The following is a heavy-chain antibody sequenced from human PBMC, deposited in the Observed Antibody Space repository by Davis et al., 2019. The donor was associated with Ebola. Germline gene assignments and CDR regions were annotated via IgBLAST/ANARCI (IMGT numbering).Heavy chain of an antibody. CDR3: ARGKEFFDD. Sequence: PGGSLRLSCSVSGGSVSNYYCTWIRQSPGPVLACIGYFSHTGATKYNPSFKVRVTISVDESKNQFSLNLRAVTAADTDIYYCARGKEFFDDWGQGKLVAVSS. J-gene: IGHJ4*02. D-gene: IGHD3-10*01. V-gene: IGHV4-59*02. CDR2: FSHTGAT. CDR1: GGSVSNYY.